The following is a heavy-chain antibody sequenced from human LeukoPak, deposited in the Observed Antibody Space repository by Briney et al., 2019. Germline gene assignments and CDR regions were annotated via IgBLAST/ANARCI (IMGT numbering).Heavy chain of an antibody. V-gene: IGHV3-15*07. Sequence: GGSLRLSCAASGFTFSNAWMDWVRQAPGKGLEWVGRIKSKTEGGTTDYAAPVKARFTISRDDSKNTLFLQMNSLKTEDTAVYYCTTVGYCGSTSCSTFDPWGQGTLVTVSS. D-gene: IGHD2-2*03. CDR1: GFTFSNAW. J-gene: IGHJ5*02. CDR2: IKSKTEGGTT. CDR3: TTVGYCGSTSCSTFDP.